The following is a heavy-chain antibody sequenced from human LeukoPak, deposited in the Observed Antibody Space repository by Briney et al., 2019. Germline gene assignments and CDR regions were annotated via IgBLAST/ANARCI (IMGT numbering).Heavy chain of an antibody. CDR1: GFIFSTYG. J-gene: IGHJ4*02. CDR3: AATGAARGGY. Sequence: GRSPRLSCAASGFIFSTYGMQWVRQAPGKGLEWVSIIYSGGSTYYADSVKGRFTISRDNSKNTLYLQMNSLRAEDTAVYYCAATGAARGGYWGQGTLVTVSS. V-gene: IGHV3-66*01. CDR2: IYSGGST. D-gene: IGHD2-8*02.